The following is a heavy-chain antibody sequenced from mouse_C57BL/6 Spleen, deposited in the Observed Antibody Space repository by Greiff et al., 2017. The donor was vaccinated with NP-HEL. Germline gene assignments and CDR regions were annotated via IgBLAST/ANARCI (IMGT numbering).Heavy chain of an antibody. CDR3: ARGPLTGTVDY. CDR1: GYSITSGYY. D-gene: IGHD4-1*01. V-gene: IGHV3-6*01. CDR2: ISYDGSN. Sequence: EVKLMESGPGLVKPSQSLSLTCSVTGYSITSGYYWNWIRQFPGNKLEWMGYISYDGSNNYNPSLKNRISITRDTSKNQFFLKLSSVTTEDTATYYCARGPLTGTVDYWGQGTTLTVSS. J-gene: IGHJ2*01.